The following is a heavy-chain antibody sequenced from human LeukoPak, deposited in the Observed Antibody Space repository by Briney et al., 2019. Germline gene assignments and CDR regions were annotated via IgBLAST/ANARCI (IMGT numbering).Heavy chain of an antibody. V-gene: IGHV3-30*04. CDR3: ARDSGSGSYLPAAFDI. CDR2: ISYDGSNK. D-gene: IGHD1-26*01. CDR1: GFTFSSYA. Sequence: GGSLRLSCAASGFTFSSYAMHWVRQAPGKGLEWVAVISYDGSNKYYADSVKGRFTISRDNSKNTLYLQMNSLRAEDTAEYYCARDSGSGSYLPAAFDIWGQGTMVTVSS. J-gene: IGHJ3*02.